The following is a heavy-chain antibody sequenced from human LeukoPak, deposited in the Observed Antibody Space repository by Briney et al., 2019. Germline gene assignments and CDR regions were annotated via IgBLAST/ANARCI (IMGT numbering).Heavy chain of an antibody. J-gene: IGHJ5*01. CDR2: IYYGGST. Sequence: SETLSLTCTVSGGSISSHYWSWIRQPPGKGLEWIGYIYYGGSTNYNSSLKSRATISIDTSKNQFSLNLRSVTAADTAVYYCASRHSSGWFDYWGQGTLVTVSS. CDR3: ASRHSSGWFDY. CDR1: GGSISSHY. V-gene: IGHV4-59*11. D-gene: IGHD6-19*01.